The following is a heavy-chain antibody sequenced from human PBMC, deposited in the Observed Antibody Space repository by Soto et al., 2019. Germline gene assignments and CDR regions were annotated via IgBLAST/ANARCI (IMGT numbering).Heavy chain of an antibody. CDR1: GGSISSGGYY. Sequence: SETLSLTCTVSGGSISSGGYYWSWIRQHPGKGLEWIGYIYYSGSTYYNPSLKSRVTISVDTSRNQFSLKLSSVTAADTAVYYCARVNYAVYYMDVWGKGTTVTVSS. V-gene: IGHV4-31*03. D-gene: IGHD4-4*01. J-gene: IGHJ6*03. CDR3: ARVNYAVYYMDV. CDR2: IYYSGST.